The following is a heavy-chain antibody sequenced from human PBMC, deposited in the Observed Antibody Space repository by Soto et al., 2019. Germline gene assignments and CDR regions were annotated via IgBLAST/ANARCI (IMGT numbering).Heavy chain of an antibody. CDR2: IYYNGTT. D-gene: IGHD3-10*01. J-gene: IGHJ4*02. CDR3: TRDAPLWFGELSQ. Sequence: QVQLQESGPGLVKPSQTLSLTCTVIGGSIRSPNFSWSWIRQHPGKGPELIGNIYYNGTTTYSPSRESRLTISLDPSKNQFSLTFKSVTSADTAVYYCTRDAPLWFGELSQWRQGTLVTVSS. V-gene: IGHV4-31*03. CDR1: GGSIRSPNFS.